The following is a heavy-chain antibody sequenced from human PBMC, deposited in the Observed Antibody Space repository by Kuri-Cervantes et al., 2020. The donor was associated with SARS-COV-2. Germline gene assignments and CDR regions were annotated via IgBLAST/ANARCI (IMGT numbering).Heavy chain of an antibody. V-gene: IGHV3-21*01. CDR3: AKGSGRRITIFGVVIVGIDY. CDR1: GFTFGDYA. CDR2: ISSSSSYI. Sequence: GESLKISCTASGFTFGDYAMSWVRQAPGKGLEWVSSISSSSSYIYYADSVKGRFTISRDNSKNTLYLQMNSLRAEDTAVYYCAKGSGRRITIFGVVIVGIDYWGQGTLVTVSS. J-gene: IGHJ4*02. D-gene: IGHD3-3*01.